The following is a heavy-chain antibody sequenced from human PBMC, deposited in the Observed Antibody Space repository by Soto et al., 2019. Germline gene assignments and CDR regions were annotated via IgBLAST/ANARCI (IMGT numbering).Heavy chain of an antibody. V-gene: IGHV3-9*01. CDR2: LTWNSESI. CDR3: AKGAISGTLNWFDP. CDR1: GFRFADYT. Sequence: GGSLRLSCAASGFRFADYTMHWVRQAPGKGLERVSGLTWNSESIAYADSVKGRFTISRDNAKNSLYLQMNSLRAEDTAFYFCAKGAISGTLNWFDPWGEGTLVTVSS. D-gene: IGHD6-13*01. J-gene: IGHJ5*02.